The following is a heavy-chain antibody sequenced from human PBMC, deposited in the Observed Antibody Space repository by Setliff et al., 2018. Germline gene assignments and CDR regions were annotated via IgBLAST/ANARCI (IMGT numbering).Heavy chain of an antibody. CDR2: IFPIFGTA. CDR1: RGTFSSYA. D-gene: IGHD6-19*01. CDR3: ARDPWQWLTTFTSAEYLQH. Sequence: AAVTVSCQPSRGTFSSYAISWVGQAPGQGLEWMGRIFPIFGTANYPQKCQAKVSLTAEKSTSTAYMELSSLRAEDTAVYYCARDPWQWLTTFTSAEYLQHWGQGTLVTVSS. J-gene: IGHJ1*01. V-gene: IGHV1-69*06.